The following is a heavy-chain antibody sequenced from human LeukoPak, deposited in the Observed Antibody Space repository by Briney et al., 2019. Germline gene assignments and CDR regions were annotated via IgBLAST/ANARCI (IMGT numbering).Heavy chain of an antibody. CDR2: LGISGDYA. Sequence: GGSLRLSCAASGFTFTTYWMSWVRQAPGKGLQWVSSLGISGDYAWYAGSVKGRFTISRDSSKSTLYLQMNSLRAEDTAVYYCARGGGGNSDFLTPYTGASLGFDYWGQGALVSVSS. J-gene: IGHJ4*02. CDR1: GFTFTTYW. D-gene: IGHD3-9*01. CDR3: ARGGGGNSDFLTPYTGASLGFDY. V-gene: IGHV3-23*01.